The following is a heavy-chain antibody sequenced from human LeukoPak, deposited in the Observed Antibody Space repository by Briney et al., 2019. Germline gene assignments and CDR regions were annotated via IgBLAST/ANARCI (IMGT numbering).Heavy chain of an antibody. CDR2: IYDSGST. Sequence: PSETLSLTCTVSGGSITSRTYYWGWIPPAPGKGLDWVVCIYDSGSTYSATSLKSRVTISVATSKNQFSLKLSSVPASDTAVYYCARLFPYYYPYMDVWGKGTTVTVSS. CDR3: ARLFPYYYPYMDV. CDR1: GGSITSRTYY. D-gene: IGHD3-22*01. J-gene: IGHJ6*04. V-gene: IGHV4-39*07.